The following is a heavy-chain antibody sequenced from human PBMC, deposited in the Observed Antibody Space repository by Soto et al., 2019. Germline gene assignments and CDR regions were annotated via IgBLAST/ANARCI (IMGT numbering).Heavy chain of an antibody. CDR1: GGTFSSYA. D-gene: IGHD2-2*02. Sequence: ASVKVSCKASGGTFSSYAISWVRQAPGQGLEWMGGIIPIFGTANYAQKFQGRVTITADESTSTAYMELSSLRSEDTAVYYCAREGWGYCSSTSCYTVKNGMDVWGQGTTVTVSS. J-gene: IGHJ6*02. CDR3: AREGWGYCSSTSCYTVKNGMDV. V-gene: IGHV1-69*13. CDR2: IIPIFGTA.